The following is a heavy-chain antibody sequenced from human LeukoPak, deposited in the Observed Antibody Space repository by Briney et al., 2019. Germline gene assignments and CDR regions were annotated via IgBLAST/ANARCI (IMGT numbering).Heavy chain of an antibody. V-gene: IGHV1-2*02. CDR1: GYTFTRYY. CDR3: ARLWRYSYGYDPDY. Sequence: GASVKVSCKASGYTFTRYYMHWVRQAPGQGLERMGWINPNSGGTNYAQKFQGRVTMTRDTSISTAYMELSRLRSDDTAVYYCARLWRYSYGYDPDYWGQGTLVTVSS. D-gene: IGHD5-18*01. J-gene: IGHJ4*02. CDR2: INPNSGGT.